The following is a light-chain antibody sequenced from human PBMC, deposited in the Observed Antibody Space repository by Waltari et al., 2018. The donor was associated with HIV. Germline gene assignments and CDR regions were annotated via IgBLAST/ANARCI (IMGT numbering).Light chain of an antibody. CDR2: EVS. V-gene: IGLV2-23*02. Sequence: QSALTQPASVSGSPGQSITISCPGTSSDVGGYNLVSWYQQHPGKAPKLIIYEVSKRPSGVSNRVSGSKSGNTASLTISGLQAEDEADYYCCAYAGSTTYVIFGGGTKLTVL. CDR1: SSDVGGYNL. J-gene: IGLJ2*01. CDR3: CAYAGSTTYVI.